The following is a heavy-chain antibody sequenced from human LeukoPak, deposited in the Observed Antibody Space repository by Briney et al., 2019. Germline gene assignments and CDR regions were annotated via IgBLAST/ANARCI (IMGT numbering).Heavy chain of an antibody. J-gene: IGHJ4*02. Sequence: GGSLRLSCAASGFTFSDYAMIWVRQAPGKGLEWVSGIIYSGGSGYYADSVKGRFTISRDNSKNTLYLQMNSLRVEDTAVYYCAKDRALDSWGQGTLVTVSS. CDR1: GFTFSDYA. CDR3: AKDRALDS. D-gene: IGHD3-10*01. CDR2: IIYSGGSG. V-gene: IGHV3-23*01.